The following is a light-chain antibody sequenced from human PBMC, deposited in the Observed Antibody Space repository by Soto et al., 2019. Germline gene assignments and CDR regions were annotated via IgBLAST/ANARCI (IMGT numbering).Light chain of an antibody. Sequence: QSVLTQPPSASGTPGQRVTIPCSGSSANIGRNIVNWYQHLPGTAPKLLIYSNNQRPSGVPDRFSGSRSGSSASLAISGLQSEDEADYYCASWDDSLNGFVAFGGGTKLTVL. CDR3: ASWDDSLNGFVA. CDR1: SANIGRNI. J-gene: IGLJ2*01. CDR2: SNN. V-gene: IGLV1-44*01.